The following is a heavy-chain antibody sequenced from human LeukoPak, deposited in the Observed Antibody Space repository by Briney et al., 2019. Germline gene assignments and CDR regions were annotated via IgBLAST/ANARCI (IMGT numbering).Heavy chain of an antibody. CDR3: ARDLGGDGTFDI. CDR1: GDSISSYY. V-gene: IGHV4-59*01. J-gene: IGHJ3*02. Sequence: PSETLSLTCTVSGDSISSYYWSWIRQPPGKGLEWIGYIYYSGSTNYNPSLKSRVTISVGTPKNQFSLKLTSVTAADTAVYYCARDLGGDGTFDIWGQGTMVTVSS. D-gene: IGHD2-15*01. CDR2: IYYSGST.